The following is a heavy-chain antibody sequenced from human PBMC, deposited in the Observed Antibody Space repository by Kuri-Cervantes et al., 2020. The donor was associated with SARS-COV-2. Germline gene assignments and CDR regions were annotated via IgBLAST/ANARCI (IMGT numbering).Heavy chain of an antibody. CDR3: ATLMGWELPAYYYYYYMDV. V-gene: IGHV3-21*01. CDR1: GFTSSAYT. D-gene: IGHD1-26*01. CDR2: ISGSGSYM. J-gene: IGHJ6*03. Sequence: GGSLRLSCEATGFTSSAYTMNWVRQGPGKALQWVSSISGSGSYMYYADSVKGRFTISRDNSKNTLYLQMNSLRAEDTAVYYCATLMGWELPAYYYYYYMDVWGKGTTVTVSS.